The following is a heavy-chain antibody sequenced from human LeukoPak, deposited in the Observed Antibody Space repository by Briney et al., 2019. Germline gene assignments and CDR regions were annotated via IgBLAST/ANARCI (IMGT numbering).Heavy chain of an antibody. J-gene: IGHJ4*02. V-gene: IGHV3-7*01. CDR3: ARDRGWYHADS. CDR2: IKEDGSWK. CDR1: GFTFSSSW. Sequence: QPGGSLRLSCAASGFTFSSSWMGWARQAPGKGLEWVANIKEDGSWKHYAVSVQGGFTISRDNAKNSLYLQMNSLRAEDTAVYYCARDRGWYHADSWGQGTLVTVSS. D-gene: IGHD6-19*01.